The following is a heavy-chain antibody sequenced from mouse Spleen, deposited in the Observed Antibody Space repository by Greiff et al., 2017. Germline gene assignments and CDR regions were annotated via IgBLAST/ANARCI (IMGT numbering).Heavy chain of an antibody. CDR1: GFNIKDDY. J-gene: IGHJ3*01. CDR2: IDPENGDT. D-gene: IGHD1-2*01. CDR3: TTGRLLRLRFAWFAY. V-gene: IGHV14-4*01. Sequence: EVQLQQSGAELVRPGASVKLSCTASGFNIKDDYMHWVKQRPEQGLEWIGWIDPENGDTEYASKFQGKATITADTSSNTAYLQLSSLTSEDTAVYYCTTGRLLRLRFAWFAYWGQGTLVTVSA.